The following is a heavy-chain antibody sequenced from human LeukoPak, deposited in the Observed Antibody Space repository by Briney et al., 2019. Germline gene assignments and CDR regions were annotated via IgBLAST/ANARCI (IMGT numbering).Heavy chain of an antibody. J-gene: IGHJ4*02. CDR2: INHSGST. CDR3: ARVSAVAGTSHFDS. D-gene: IGHD6-19*01. Sequence: SETLSLTCAVYGGSFSGYYWSWIRQPPGKGLEWIGEINHSGSTNYNPSLKSRVTISVDTSKNQFSLKLSSVTAADTAVYYCARVSAVAGTSHFDSWGQGTLVTVSS. CDR1: GGSFSGYY. V-gene: IGHV4-34*01.